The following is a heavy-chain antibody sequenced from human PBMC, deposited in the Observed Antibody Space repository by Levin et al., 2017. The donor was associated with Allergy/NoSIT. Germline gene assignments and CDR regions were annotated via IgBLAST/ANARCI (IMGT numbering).Heavy chain of an antibody. J-gene: IGHJ4*02. V-gene: IGHV3-30-3*01. CDR1: GFTFSSYA. D-gene: IGHD2-2*01. CDR2: ISYDGSNK. CDR3: ARSALPRVVVVPAAMRGGFDY. Sequence: GESLKISCAASGFTFSSYAMHWVRQAPGKGLEWVAVISYDGSNKYYADSVKGRFTISRDNSKNTLYLQMNSLRAEDTAVYYCARSALPRVVVVPAAMRGGFDYWGQGTLVTVSS.